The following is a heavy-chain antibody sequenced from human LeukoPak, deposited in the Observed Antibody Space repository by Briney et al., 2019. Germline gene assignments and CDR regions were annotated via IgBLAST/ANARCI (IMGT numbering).Heavy chain of an antibody. D-gene: IGHD3-22*01. V-gene: IGHV1-69*13. CDR3: ARDGYYYDSSGYYYYLGDAFDI. Sequence: SVKVSCKASGGTFSSYAISWVRQAPGQGLEWMGGIIPIFGTANYAQKFQGGVTITADESTSTAYMELSSLRSEDTAVYYCARDGYYYDSSGYYYYLGDAFDIWGQGTMVTVSS. CDR2: IIPIFGTA. J-gene: IGHJ3*02. CDR1: GGTFSSYA.